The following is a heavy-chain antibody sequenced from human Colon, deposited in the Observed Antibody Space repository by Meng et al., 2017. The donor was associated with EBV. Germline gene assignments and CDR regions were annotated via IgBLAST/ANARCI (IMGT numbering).Heavy chain of an antibody. J-gene: IGHJ4*02. CDR3: ASFDHIPRRNYFDY. CDR2: IHHSGSA. V-gene: IGHV4-30-4*01. Sequence: QGRLMEPGPGLVEPSPTRSLPCTVSGGSMSSGNYYWSWIRQPPGKGLEWIGYIHHSGSAYYNPSLKSRVSISVDTSKNQFSLNLNSMTAADTAVYYCASFDHIPRRNYFDYWGQGTLVTVSS. D-gene: IGHD2-21*01. CDR1: GGSMSSGNYY.